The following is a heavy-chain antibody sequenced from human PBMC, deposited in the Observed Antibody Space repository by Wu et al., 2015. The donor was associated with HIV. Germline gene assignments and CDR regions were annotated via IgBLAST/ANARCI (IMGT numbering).Heavy chain of an antibody. CDR3: VRERAKFVVVPAVMGY. CDR1: GGSFNNYA. V-gene: IGHV1-2*02. Sequence: QVQLVQSGAEVKKPGSSVKVSCKTSGGSFNNYAINWVRQAPGQGLEWMGWINPNSGGTNYAQKFQGRVTMTRDTSISTGYMELSRLRSDDTAVYYCVRERAKFVVVPAVMGYWGQGTLVTVSS. CDR2: INPNSGGT. D-gene: IGHD2-2*01. J-gene: IGHJ4*02.